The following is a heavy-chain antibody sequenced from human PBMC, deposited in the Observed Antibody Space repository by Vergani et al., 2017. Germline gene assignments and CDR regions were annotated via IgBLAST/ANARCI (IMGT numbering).Heavy chain of an antibody. CDR2: LNPTTGHT. J-gene: IGHJ5*02. Sequence: VQLVQSGAEVRKPGASVTVSCTASGYIFKNYYIHWLRQAPGQAFEWMGILNPTTGHTTSAQKFMGRVDMTRDPSTDTSTRTVQRTLSSLRSEDTAVYYCSRSIGYCAGATCRAYYFDLRGQGTRVTVPS. D-gene: IGHD2-21*01. CDR3: SRSIGYCAGATCRAYYFDL. CDR1: GYIFKNYY. V-gene: IGHV1-46*02.